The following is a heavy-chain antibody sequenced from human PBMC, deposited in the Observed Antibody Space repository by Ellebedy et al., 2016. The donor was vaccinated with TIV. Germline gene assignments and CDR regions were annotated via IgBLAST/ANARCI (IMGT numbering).Heavy chain of an antibody. CDR1: GFTFGDYA. Sequence: GESLKISXTASGFTFGDYAMSWFRQAPGKGLEWVANIKQDGSEKYYVDSVKGRFTISRDNAKNSLYLQMNSLRAEDTAVYYCARGPSGYDNYFDYWGQGTLVTVSS. J-gene: IGHJ4*02. CDR2: IKQDGSEK. D-gene: IGHD5-12*01. CDR3: ARGPSGYDNYFDY. V-gene: IGHV3-7*04.